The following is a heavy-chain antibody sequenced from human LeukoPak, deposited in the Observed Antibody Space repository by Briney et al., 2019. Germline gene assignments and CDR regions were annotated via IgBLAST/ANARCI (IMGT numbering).Heavy chain of an antibody. Sequence: ASVKVSCKASGYSFTTHDINWVRQSTGQGLEWMGWMNPNSGKSGYAQKFQGRVTMTRDTSISTVYMELSSLGSDDTAVYYCARDRQTNYYYGMDVWGQGTTVTVSS. CDR2: MNPNSGKS. V-gene: IGHV1-8*01. D-gene: IGHD4-11*01. J-gene: IGHJ6*02. CDR1: GYSFTTHD. CDR3: ARDRQTNYYYGMDV.